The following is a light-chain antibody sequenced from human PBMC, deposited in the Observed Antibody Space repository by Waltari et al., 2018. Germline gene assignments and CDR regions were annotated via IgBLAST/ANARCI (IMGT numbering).Light chain of an antibody. V-gene: IGKV3-11*01. CDR2: NAS. J-gene: IGKJ4*01. CDR1: QSVGNS. CDR3: LQRSNWPPT. Sequence: EIILTQSPATLSLSPGDRATLSCRASQSVGNSLSWYQQKPGKAPRLRSYNASTRPTGIPARFGGSGSGTDFTLTIGSLEPEDFAVYFCLQRSNWPPTFGGGTTVEIK.